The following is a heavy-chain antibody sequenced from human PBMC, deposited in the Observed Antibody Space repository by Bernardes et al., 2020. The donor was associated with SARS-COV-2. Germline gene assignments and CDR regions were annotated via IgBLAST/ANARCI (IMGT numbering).Heavy chain of an antibody. Sequence: ETLSLTCTVSGGSISSSYWSWIRQPPGKGLEWIGYIYHSGNTNYNPSLDSRVSVSVDTSKNQLSLRLTSVTAADTAVYYCARGQQLSVSYFDYWGQGTLVTVSS. CDR1: GGSISSSY. J-gene: IGHJ4*02. CDR2: IYHSGNT. CDR3: ARGQQLSVSYFDY. V-gene: IGHV4-59*01. D-gene: IGHD6-13*01.